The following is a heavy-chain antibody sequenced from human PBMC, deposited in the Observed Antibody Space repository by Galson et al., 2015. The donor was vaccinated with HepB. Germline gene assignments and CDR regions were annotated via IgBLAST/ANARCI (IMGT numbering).Heavy chain of an antibody. D-gene: IGHD6-13*01. Sequence: SLRLSCAASGFTFSSYGMHWVRQAPGKGLEWVAVISYDGSNKYYADSVKGRFTISRDNSKNTLYLQMNSLRAEDTAVYYCAKYARKPYSSSWYNRVFDYWGQGTLVTVSS. J-gene: IGHJ4*02. CDR2: ISYDGSNK. CDR3: AKYARKPYSSSWYNRVFDY. CDR1: GFTFSSYG. V-gene: IGHV3-30*18.